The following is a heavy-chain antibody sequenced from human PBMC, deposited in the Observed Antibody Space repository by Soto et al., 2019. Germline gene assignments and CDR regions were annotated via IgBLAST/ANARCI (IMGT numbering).Heavy chain of an antibody. CDR3: ARGEGQSRSPSHFAY. D-gene: IGHD6-6*01. Sequence: QVQLVQSGAEVKKPGASVTVSCKASGYTFTSYHMPWVRQAPGQELEWMGIINPSGGSTSYAEKFQGSVTMTRDTSTSTVDMELSSLSSEGTVVYYGARGEGQSRSPSHFAYWGQGTLVTGSS. J-gene: IGHJ4*02. CDR1: GYTFTSYH. V-gene: IGHV1-46*01. CDR2: INPSGGST.